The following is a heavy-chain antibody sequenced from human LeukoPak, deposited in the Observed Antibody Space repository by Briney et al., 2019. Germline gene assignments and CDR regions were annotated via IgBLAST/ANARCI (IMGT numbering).Heavy chain of an antibody. CDR1: GFTFNAYY. CDR2: ISSSSSTL. CDR3: AKDRSHLPVAGFDY. V-gene: IGHV3-11*01. D-gene: IGHD6-19*01. J-gene: IGHJ4*02. Sequence: PGGSLRLSCAASGFTFNAYYMSWIRQAPGKGLELVSHISSSSSTLYYADSVKGRFTISRDNSKNTLFLQMNSLRAEDTALYYCAKDRSHLPVAGFDYWAREPWSPSPQ.